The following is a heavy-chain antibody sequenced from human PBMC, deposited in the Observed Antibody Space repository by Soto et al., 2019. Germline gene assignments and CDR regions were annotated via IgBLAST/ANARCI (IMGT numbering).Heavy chain of an antibody. V-gene: IGHV3-33*01. Sequence: QVQLVESGGGVVQRGGSLGPSFARSGFPFIGYGMHWVGQAQGKGLGGGAVIWYDGSNKYYADSVKGRYTISRDDSKNTVYLQMNSLGAEDTAVYYCTRDPLIAVAAYDAFDIWGQGTSVTVSS. CDR2: IWYDGSNK. J-gene: IGHJ3*02. D-gene: IGHD6-19*01. CDR1: GFPFIGYG. CDR3: TRDPLIAVAAYDAFDI.